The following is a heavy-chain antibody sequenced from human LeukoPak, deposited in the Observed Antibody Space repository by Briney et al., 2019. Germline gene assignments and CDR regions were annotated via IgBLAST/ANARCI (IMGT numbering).Heavy chain of an antibody. CDR2: IYYSGST. Sequence: PSETLSLTCTVSGGSISSYYWSWIRQPPGKGLVWIGYIYYSGSTNYNPSLKSRVTISVDTSKNQFSLKLSSVTAADTAVYYCARGLKNSGSYPDYWGQGTLVTVSS. CDR3: ARGLKNSGSYPDY. D-gene: IGHD1-26*01. CDR1: GGSISSYY. J-gene: IGHJ4*02. V-gene: IGHV4-59*01.